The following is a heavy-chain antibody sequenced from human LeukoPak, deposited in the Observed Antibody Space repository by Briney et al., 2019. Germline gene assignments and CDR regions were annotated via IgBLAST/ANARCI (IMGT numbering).Heavy chain of an antibody. Sequence: GRSLRLSCAASGFTFSSYGMHWVRQAPGKGLEWVAVISYDGSNKYYADSVKGRFTISRDNSKNTLYLQMNSLRAEDTAVYYCAKDLSAESYYDFWSGYYTGSDYWGQGTLVTVSS. V-gene: IGHV3-30*18. J-gene: IGHJ4*02. CDR1: GFTFSSYG. D-gene: IGHD3-3*01. CDR2: ISYDGSNK. CDR3: AKDLSAESYYDFWSGYYTGSDY.